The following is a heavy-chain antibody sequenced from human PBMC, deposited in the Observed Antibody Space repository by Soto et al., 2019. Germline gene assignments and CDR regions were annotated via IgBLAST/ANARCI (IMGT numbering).Heavy chain of an antibody. J-gene: IGHJ6*02. V-gene: IGHV1-69*04. CDR2: IIPFGNIR. D-gene: IGHD4-17*01. CDR1: GDTFSTYS. CDR3: ARDTTTFPHYYGMDV. Sequence: QVQLVQSGAEVKKPGSSVKVSCKASGDTFSTYSITWVRQAPGQGLEWVGRIIPFGNIRNYAQKFQGRLTXSAAEFXXTAYMELSSLRSEDTAVYYCARDTTTFPHYYGMDVWGQGTTVTVSS.